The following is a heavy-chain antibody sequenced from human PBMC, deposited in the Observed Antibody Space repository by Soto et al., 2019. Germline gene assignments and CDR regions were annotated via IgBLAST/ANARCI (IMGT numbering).Heavy chain of an antibody. V-gene: IGHV3-64D*06. CDR2: ISSNGGST. D-gene: IGHD3-10*01. Sequence: HPAGSLRLSCSASGFTFSSYAMHWVRQAPGKGLEYVSAISSNGGSTYYAGSVKGRFTISRDNSKNTLYLQMSSLRAEDTAVYYCVKDLPTMVRGVIIDAFDIWGQGTMVTVSS. CDR1: GFTFSSYA. J-gene: IGHJ3*02. CDR3: VKDLPTMVRGVIIDAFDI.